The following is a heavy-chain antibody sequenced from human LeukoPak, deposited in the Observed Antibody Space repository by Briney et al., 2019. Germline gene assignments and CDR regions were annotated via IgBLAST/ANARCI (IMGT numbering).Heavy chain of an antibody. CDR3: AKDPTPRGWVVPLRYNWFDP. D-gene: IGHD2-15*01. CDR1: GFTFSSYA. Sequence: PGGSLRLSCAASGFTFSSYAMSWVRQAPGKGLEWVSAISGSGGSTYYADSVKGRFTISRDNSKNTLYLQMNSLRAEDTAVYYCAKDPTPRGWVVPLRYNWFDPWGQGTLVTVSS. J-gene: IGHJ5*02. V-gene: IGHV3-23*01. CDR2: ISGSGGST.